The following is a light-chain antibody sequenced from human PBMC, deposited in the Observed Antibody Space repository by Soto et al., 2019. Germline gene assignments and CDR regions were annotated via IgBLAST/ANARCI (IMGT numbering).Light chain of an antibody. J-gene: IGKJ5*01. CDR2: GAS. V-gene: IGKV3D-20*02. Sequence: IVLTHAPCTLALSPGGVGTLSGRAVQTVISNSFAWYQQKPGQPPRLLIHGASPRAPGIPERFRGSGSGTDFPLTISRLEPEDCAIYYCQQRQYWHPITSGQGTPLEIK. CDR3: QQRQYWHPIT. CDR1: QTVISNS.